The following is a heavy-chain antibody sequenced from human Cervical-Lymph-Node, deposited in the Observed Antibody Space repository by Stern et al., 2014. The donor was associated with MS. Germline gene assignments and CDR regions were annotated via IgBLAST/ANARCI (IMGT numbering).Heavy chain of an antibody. CDR1: GFTVSNAY. CDR2: IYNDGSS. J-gene: IGHJ6*02. V-gene: IGHV3-66*02. CDR3: ARWELRSSYGLDV. Sequence: EVQLVESGGGLVQPGGSLRLSCAASGFTVSNAYMTWVRQAPGKGLEWVSIIYNDGSSYYADSVKGRFTISRDNSKNTLYLQMNSLRAEDTAVYYCARWELRSSYGLDVWGQGTTVTVSS. D-gene: IGHD1-26*01.